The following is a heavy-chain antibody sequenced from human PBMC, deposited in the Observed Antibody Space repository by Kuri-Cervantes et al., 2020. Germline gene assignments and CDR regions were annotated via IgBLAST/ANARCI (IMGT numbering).Heavy chain of an antibody. CDR2: IYYSGST. J-gene: IGHJ4*02. D-gene: IGHD6-13*01. CDR3: ATTTAATVFDY. V-gene: IGHV4-59*08. CDR1: GGSISSYY. Sequence: SETLSLTCTVSGGSISSYYWSWIRQPPGKGLECIGYIYYSGSTNYNPSLKSRVTISVDTSKNQFSLRLSSVTVADTAVYYCATTTAATVFDYWGQGSLVTVSS.